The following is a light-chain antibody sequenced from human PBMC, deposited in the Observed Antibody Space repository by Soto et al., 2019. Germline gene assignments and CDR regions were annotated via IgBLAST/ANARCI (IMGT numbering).Light chain of an antibody. CDR1: QSVSNN. CDR2: GAS. V-gene: IGKV3D-15*01. J-gene: IGKJ5*01. Sequence: EIVMTQSPATPSVSPGERATLSCRASQSVSNNLAWYQQKPAQAPRLLIYGASTRATGIPARFSGSGSGTEFTLTISSLQSEDFAVYYCQQYSNWPPITFGQGTRLEIK. CDR3: QQYSNWPPIT.